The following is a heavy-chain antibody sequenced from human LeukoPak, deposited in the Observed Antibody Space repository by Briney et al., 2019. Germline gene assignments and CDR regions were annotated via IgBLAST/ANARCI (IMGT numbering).Heavy chain of an antibody. CDR2: IYYSGRT. Sequence: SDTLSLTCTVSGGSITSCSYYWGWIRQPPGKGLEWIGNIYYSGRTYYNPSLKSRAIISVDTSKNQFSLNLSSVTAADTAVYYCARRGALDFWSGYYAFGSWFDPWGQGTLVTVSS. D-gene: IGHD3-3*01. CDR1: GGSITSCSYY. J-gene: IGHJ5*02. CDR3: ARRGALDFWSGYYAFGSWFDP. V-gene: IGHV4-39*01.